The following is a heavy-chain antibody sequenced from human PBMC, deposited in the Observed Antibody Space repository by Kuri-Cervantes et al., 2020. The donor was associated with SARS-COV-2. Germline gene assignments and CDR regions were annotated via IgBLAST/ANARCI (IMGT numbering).Heavy chain of an antibody. CDR3: ARGEYDYVWGSYRPFDY. CDR2: IIPIFGTA. Sequence: SVKVSCKASGGTFSSYANSWVRQAPGQGLEWVGGIIPIFGTANYAQKFQGRVTVTADKSTSTAYMELSSLRSEDTAVYYCARGEYDYVWGSYRPFDYWGQGTLVTVSS. V-gene: IGHV1-69*06. CDR1: GGTFSSYA. D-gene: IGHD3-16*02. J-gene: IGHJ4*02.